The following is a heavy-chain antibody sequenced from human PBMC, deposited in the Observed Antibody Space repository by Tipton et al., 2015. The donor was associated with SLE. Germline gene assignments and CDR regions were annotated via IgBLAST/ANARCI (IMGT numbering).Heavy chain of an antibody. CDR2: IYYSGST. CDR3: ARDRVIYSPFYYYGMDV. J-gene: IGHJ6*02. CDR1: GGSISSSTYY. V-gene: IGHV4-39*07. Sequence: TLSLTCTVSGGSISSSTYYWGWIRQPPGKGLEWIGTIYYSGSTYYNPSIKSRLTTSVDTSKNQFSLKLSSATAADTAVYFCARDRVIYSPFYYYGMDVWGQGTTVTVSS. D-gene: IGHD4-11*01.